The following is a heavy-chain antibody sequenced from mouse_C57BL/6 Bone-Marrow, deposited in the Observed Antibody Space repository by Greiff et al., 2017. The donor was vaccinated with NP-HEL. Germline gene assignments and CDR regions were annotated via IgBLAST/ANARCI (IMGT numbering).Heavy chain of an antibody. V-gene: IGHV3-6*01. CDR1: GYSITSGYY. J-gene: IGHJ1*03. CDR2: ISYDGSN. CDR3: ARGTVVARWYFDV. D-gene: IGHD1-1*01. Sequence: EVKLQESGPGLVKPSQSLSLTCSVTGYSITSGYYWNWIRQFPGNKLEWMGYISYDGSNNYNPSLKNRISITRDTSKNQFFLKLNSVTTEDTATYYCARGTVVARWYFDVWGTGTTVTVSS.